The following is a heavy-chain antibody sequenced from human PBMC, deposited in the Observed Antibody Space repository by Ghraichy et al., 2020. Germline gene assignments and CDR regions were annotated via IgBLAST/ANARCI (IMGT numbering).Heavy chain of an antibody. CDR3: AKDRQFGSGTYLSILFDY. CDR2: ISTSGDYT. D-gene: IGHD3-10*01. V-gene: IGHV3-23*01. Sequence: LSLTCAASGFTFNRFAMGWVRQAPGKGLEWVSAISTSGDYTYYADSVKGRFTISRDNSKNTLFLQINSLRAEDTAVYYCAKDRQFGSGTYLSILFDYWGQGTLVTVSS. J-gene: IGHJ4*02. CDR1: GFTFNRFA.